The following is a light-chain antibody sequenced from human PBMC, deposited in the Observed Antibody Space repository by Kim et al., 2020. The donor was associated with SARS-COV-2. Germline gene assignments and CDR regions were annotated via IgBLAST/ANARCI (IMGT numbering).Light chain of an antibody. CDR3: QHYHNWPPWT. CDR1: QSVSSN. J-gene: IGKJ1*01. Sequence: EIVMTQSPATLSVSPGEKATLSCRASQSVSSNLAWYQQKPGQAPRLLIYAASTRATGIPARFSGSGSGTEFTLTISSLQSEDFAVYYCQHYHNWPPWTFGQGTKVDIK. CDR2: AAS. V-gene: IGKV3-15*01.